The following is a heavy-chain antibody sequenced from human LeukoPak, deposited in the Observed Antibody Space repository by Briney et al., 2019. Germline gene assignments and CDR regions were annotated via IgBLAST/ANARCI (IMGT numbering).Heavy chain of an antibody. CDR2: IWYDGSSK. J-gene: IGHJ4*02. Sequence: GGSLRLSCAASGFTFSSYGMHWVRQAPGKGLEWVAVIWYDGSSKYYADSVKGRFTTSRDNSKNTLYLQMNSLRAEDTAVYYCAKDRSSGCLDYWGQGTLVTVSS. CDR1: GFTFSSYG. V-gene: IGHV3-33*06. CDR3: AKDRSSGCLDY. D-gene: IGHD6-19*01.